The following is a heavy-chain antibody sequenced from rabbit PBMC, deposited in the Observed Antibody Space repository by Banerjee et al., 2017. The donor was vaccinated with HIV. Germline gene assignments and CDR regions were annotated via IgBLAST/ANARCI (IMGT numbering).Heavy chain of an antibody. CDR2: INAITGRS. CDR1: GFSFSDKAV. Sequence: EQLVESGGGLVQPEGSLKLSCTASGFSFSDKAVMCWVRQAPGKGLEWIACINAITGRSVYASWAKGRFTFSKTSSTTVTLQMTSMTAADTATYFCARDTSSSFSSYGMDLWGQGTLVTVS. D-gene: IGHD1-1*01. CDR3: ARDTSSSFSSYGMDL. V-gene: IGHV1S45*01. J-gene: IGHJ3*01.